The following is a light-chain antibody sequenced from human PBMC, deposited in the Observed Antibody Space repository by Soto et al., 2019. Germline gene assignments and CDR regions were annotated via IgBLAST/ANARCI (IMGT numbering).Light chain of an antibody. CDR1: SVDINY. CDR2: EVT. Sequence: QSVLTQPPSASGSRGQSVTISCTGTSVDINYVSWFQQHPGKAPKLIICEVTKRPSGVPDRFSGSKSGNTASLTVSGLQDADEADYYCSSYAGRDIWVFGGGTQLTVL. J-gene: IGLJ3*02. CDR3: SSYAGRDIWV. V-gene: IGLV2-8*01.